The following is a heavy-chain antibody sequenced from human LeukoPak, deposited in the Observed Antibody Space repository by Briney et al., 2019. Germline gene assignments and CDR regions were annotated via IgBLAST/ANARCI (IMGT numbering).Heavy chain of an antibody. CDR3: ARGEAVAESY. CDR1: GYTYTSYY. Sequence: ASVKVSCKASGYTYTSYYMHSVRQAPGQGLEWMGRIIPILGIANYAQKFQGRVTITADKSTSTAYMELSSLRSEDTAVYYCARGEAVAESYWGQGTLVTVSS. V-gene: IGHV1-69*04. CDR2: IIPILGIA. D-gene: IGHD6-19*01. J-gene: IGHJ4*02.